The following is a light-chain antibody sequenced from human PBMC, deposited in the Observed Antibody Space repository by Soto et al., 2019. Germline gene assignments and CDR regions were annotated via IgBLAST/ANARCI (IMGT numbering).Light chain of an antibody. J-gene: IGLJ2*01. V-gene: IGLV2-14*03. CDR2: DVS. Sequence: QSVLTQPASGSGSPGQSITITCTGTRSDIGAYNFVSWYQQHPGEVPKLMLYDVSIRPSGVSNRFSGSKSGNTASLTISGLQAEDEADYYCTSWTTSTTMIFGGGTKVTVL. CDR1: RSDIGAYNF. CDR3: TSWTTSTTMI.